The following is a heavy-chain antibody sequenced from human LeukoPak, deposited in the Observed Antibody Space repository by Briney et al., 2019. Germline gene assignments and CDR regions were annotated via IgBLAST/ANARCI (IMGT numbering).Heavy chain of an antibody. CDR3: ATVLSVDYGDYHS. D-gene: IGHD4-17*01. J-gene: IGHJ4*02. CDR2: IYPGDSDT. CDR1: GYRFTSYW. V-gene: IGHV5-51*01. Sequence: PGESLKISCKGSGYRFTSYWIGWVRQMPGKGLEWMGIIYPGDSDTRYSPSFQGQVTISADKSISTAYLQWSSLKASDTAMYYCATVLSVDYGDYHSWGQGTLVTVSS.